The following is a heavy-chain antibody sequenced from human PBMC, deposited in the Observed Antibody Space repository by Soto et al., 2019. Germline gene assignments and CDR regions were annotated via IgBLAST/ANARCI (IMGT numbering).Heavy chain of an antibody. V-gene: IGHV1-2*02. D-gene: IGHD3-9*01. Sequence: QVQLVQSGAEVKKPGASVKVSCEASGYNFIDFHIHWVRQAPGQGFEWMGRISPKSGGINYAQKFEGRVTMTWDTSLNTAYMELSSLKSDDTAVYYCARPPGYISDWYYFDLWGQGTRVTVSS. CDR3: ARPPGYISDWYYFDL. CDR1: GYNFIDFH. J-gene: IGHJ4*02. CDR2: ISPKSGGI.